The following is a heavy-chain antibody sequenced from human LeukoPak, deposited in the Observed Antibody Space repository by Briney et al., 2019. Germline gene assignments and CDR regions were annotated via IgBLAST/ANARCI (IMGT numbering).Heavy chain of an antibody. CDR2: ISDSGHSP. CDR1: GFTFSSYA. V-gene: IGHV3-23*01. Sequence: GGSLRLSCAASGFTFSSYAMSWVRQAPGKGLECVSGISDSGHSPYYAASVRGRFTISRDNSKNTLYLQMNSLRAEDTAVYYCAKAYIVVVPAAPYFDYWGQGTLVTVSS. J-gene: IGHJ4*02. CDR3: AKAYIVVVPAAPYFDY. D-gene: IGHD2-2*01.